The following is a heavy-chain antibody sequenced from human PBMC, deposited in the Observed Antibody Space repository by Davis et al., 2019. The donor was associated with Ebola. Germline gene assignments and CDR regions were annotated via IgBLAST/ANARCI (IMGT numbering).Heavy chain of an antibody. Sequence: ASVKVSCKASGGTFRNYPISWVRQAPGQGLEWMGWISAYNGNTNYAQKLQGRVTMTTDTSTSTAYMELRSLRSDDTAVYYCARDLSRSGWFDPWGQGTLVTVSS. CDR2: ISAYNGNT. CDR1: GGTFRNYP. J-gene: IGHJ5*02. D-gene: IGHD2/OR15-2a*01. V-gene: IGHV1-18*01. CDR3: ARDLSRSGWFDP.